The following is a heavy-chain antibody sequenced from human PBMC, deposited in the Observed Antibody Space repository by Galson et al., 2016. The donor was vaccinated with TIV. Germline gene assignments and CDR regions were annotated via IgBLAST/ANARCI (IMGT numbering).Heavy chain of an antibody. CDR2: IYKSGST. J-gene: IGHJ6*04. Sequence: TLSLTCNVSGGSISSGRHFWSWIRQPAGKGLEWIGRIYKSGSTSYNASLGGRVSISMATSASQVSLRLISVTAADTAVYFCARGQVWAWESRDFFDHWGKGTTVIVSS. D-gene: IGHD1-26*01. CDR1: GGSISSGRHF. V-gene: IGHV4-61*02. CDR3: ARGQVWAWESRDFFDH.